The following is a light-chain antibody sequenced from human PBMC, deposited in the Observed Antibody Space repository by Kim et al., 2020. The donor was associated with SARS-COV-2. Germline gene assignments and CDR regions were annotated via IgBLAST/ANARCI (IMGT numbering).Light chain of an antibody. Sequence: SLSPGERATLSCRASQSVSSYLAWYQQKPGQAPRRLIYDASNRATGIPARFSGSGSGTDFTLTSSSLEPEDFAVYYCQQRSNWLAFGGGTKVDIK. V-gene: IGKV3-11*01. CDR2: DAS. CDR3: QQRSNWLA. J-gene: IGKJ4*01. CDR1: QSVSSY.